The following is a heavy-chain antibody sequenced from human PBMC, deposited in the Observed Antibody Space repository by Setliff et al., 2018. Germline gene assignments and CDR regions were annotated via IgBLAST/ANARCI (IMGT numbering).Heavy chain of an antibody. D-gene: IGHD4-17*01. CDR1: GGSISSYY. J-gene: IGHJ4*02. CDR3: AGGRRYDYGWDFDN. CDR2: IYIGGSA. Sequence: PSETLSLTCTVSGGSISSYYWSWIRQPAGKGLEWIGHIYIGGSANYNPSLKSRVTISVDTSKNQFSPKLTSVTAADTAVYYCAGGRRYDYGWDFDNWGQGTLVTVSS. V-gene: IGHV4-4*07.